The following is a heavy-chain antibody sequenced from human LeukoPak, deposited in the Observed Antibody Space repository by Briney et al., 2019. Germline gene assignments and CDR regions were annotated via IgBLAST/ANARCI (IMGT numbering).Heavy chain of an antibody. CDR3: ARGGGTAHFDY. CDR2: ISPYSGDT. Sequence: GASVKVSCKASGYTFTAYNFHWVRQAPGQGLEWMGWISPYSGDTQYAQKFQVRVTMTRVTSISTVYMELSSLSSDDTAVYYCARGGGTAHFDYWGQGTPVTVSS. V-gene: IGHV1-2*02. CDR1: GYTFTAYN. D-gene: IGHD1-1*01. J-gene: IGHJ4*02.